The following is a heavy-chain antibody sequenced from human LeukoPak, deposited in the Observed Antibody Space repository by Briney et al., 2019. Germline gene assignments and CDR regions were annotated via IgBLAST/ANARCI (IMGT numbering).Heavy chain of an antibody. J-gene: IGHJ4*02. CDR1: GYSISSGYY. V-gene: IGHV4-38-2*01. Sequence: SETLSLTCAVSGYSISSGYYWGWIRQPPGKRLEWIGSIYHSGSTYYNPSLKGRVTISVDTSKNQFSLKLSSVTAADTAVYYCARHKMVRGVIFYYWGQGTLVTVSS. CDR3: ARHKMVRGVIFYY. D-gene: IGHD3-10*01. CDR2: IYHSGST.